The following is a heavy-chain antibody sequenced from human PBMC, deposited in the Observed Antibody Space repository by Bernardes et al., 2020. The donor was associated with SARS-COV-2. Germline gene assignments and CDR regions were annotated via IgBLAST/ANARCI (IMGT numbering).Heavy chain of an antibody. CDR1: GFTFSSYA. CDR2: ISGSGGST. CDR3: AKDLYPYSGYAYDAFDI. V-gene: IGHV3-23*01. Sequence: GGSLRLSCAASGFTFSSYAMSWVRQAPGKGLEWVSAISGSGGSTYYADSVKGRFTISRDNSKNTLYLQMNSLRAEDTAVYYCAKDLYPYSGYAYDAFDIWGQGTMVTVSS. D-gene: IGHD5-12*01. J-gene: IGHJ3*02.